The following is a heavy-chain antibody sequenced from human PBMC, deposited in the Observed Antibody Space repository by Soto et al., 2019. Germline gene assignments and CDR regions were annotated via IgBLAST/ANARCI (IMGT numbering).Heavy chain of an antibody. CDR3: ARNDPAAMVEDFDY. V-gene: IGHV3-21*01. CDR2: ISSSSSYI. J-gene: IGHJ4*02. Sequence: EVQLVESGGGRVKPGGSLRLSCAASGFTFSSYSMNWVRQAPGKGLEWVSSISSSSSYIYYADSVKGRFTISRDNAKNSLYLQMNSLRAEDTAVYYCARNDPAAMVEDFDYWGQGTLVTVSS. CDR1: GFTFSSYS. D-gene: IGHD5-18*01.